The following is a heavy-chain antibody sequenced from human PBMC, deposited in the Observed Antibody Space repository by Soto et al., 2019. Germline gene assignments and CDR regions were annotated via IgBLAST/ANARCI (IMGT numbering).Heavy chain of an antibody. CDR2: IDGDGSST. CDR3: ARAYGVFGY. J-gene: IGHJ4*02. D-gene: IGHD4-17*01. CDR1: GFPFSNYW. V-gene: IGHV3-74*01. Sequence: QPGGSLRLSCAASGFPFSNYWMHWVRQAPGKGLVWVTRIDGDGSSTSYADAVKGRFTISRDNAKNTLYLQMNSLRVEDTAVYYCARAYGVFGYWGEGTLVTVSS.